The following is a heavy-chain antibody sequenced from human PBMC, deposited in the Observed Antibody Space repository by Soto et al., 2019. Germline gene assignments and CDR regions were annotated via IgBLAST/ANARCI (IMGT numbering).Heavy chain of an antibody. CDR2: ISGSGGST. J-gene: IGHJ6*02. D-gene: IGHD3-9*01. CDR3: AKDPPPYYDILTGYPSGYYYYYGMDV. V-gene: IGHV3-23*01. CDR1: GFTFSSYA. Sequence: GGSLRLSCAASGFTFSSYAMSRVRQAPGKGLEWVSAISGSGGSTYYADSVKGRFTISRDNSKNTLYLQMNSLRAEDTAVYYCAKDPPPYYDILTGYPSGYYYYYGMDVWGQGTTVTVSS.